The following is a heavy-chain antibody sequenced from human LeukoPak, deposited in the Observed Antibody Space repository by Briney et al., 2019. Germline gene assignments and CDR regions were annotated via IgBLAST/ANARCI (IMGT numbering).Heavy chain of an antibody. CDR2: TRNKANSYST. J-gene: IGHJ4*02. CDR1: GFTFSDHY. D-gene: IGHD2-15*01. CDR3: AKDLYFSGCSGGSCYPSGDY. V-gene: IGHV3-72*01. Sequence: GGSLRLSCAASGFTFSDHYIDWVRQAPGKGLEWVGRTRNKANSYSTEYAASVKGRFTISRDESKNSLYLQMNSLKTEDTAVYYCAKDLYFSGCSGGSCYPSGDYWGQGTLVTVSS.